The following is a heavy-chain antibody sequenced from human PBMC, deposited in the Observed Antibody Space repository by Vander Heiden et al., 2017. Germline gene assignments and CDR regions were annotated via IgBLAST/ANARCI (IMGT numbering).Heavy chain of an antibody. V-gene: IGHV5-51*01. CDR2: IYPGDSDT. D-gene: IGHD2-2*01. Sequence: VQLAPSGAEVQKPGESLKISCKGSGSSFTSYSIGRVRQLPGQGLDWMGVIYPGDSDTRYSPSFQGQVTISADKSISTAYLQWSSLKASDTAMYYCARHDCSSTSCYFAIDYWGQGTLVTVSS. J-gene: IGHJ4*02. CDR3: ARHDCSSTSCYFAIDY. CDR1: GSSFTSYS.